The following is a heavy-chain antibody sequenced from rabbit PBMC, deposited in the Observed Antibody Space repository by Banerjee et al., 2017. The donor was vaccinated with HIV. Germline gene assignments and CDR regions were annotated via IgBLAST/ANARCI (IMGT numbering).Heavy chain of an antibody. CDR3: ARDMSPGNTYYFDL. D-gene: IGHD3-1*01. Sequence: QSLEESGGDLVQPEGSLTLTCKASGLDFSSSYYMCWVRQAPGKGLEWIGYIDPVFGSTYYASWAKGRFTISKTSSTTVTLQMTSLTAADTATYFCARDMSPGNTYYFDLWGQGTLVTVS. V-gene: IGHV1S40*01. CDR2: IDPVFGST. J-gene: IGHJ4*01. CDR1: GLDFSSSYY.